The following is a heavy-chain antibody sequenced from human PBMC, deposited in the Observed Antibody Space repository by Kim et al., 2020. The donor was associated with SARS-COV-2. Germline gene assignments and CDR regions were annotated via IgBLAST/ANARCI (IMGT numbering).Heavy chain of an antibody. D-gene: IGHD2-2*01. J-gene: IGHJ3*02. Sequence: GGSLRLSCAASGFTFSSYDMHWVRQAPGKGLEWVAVISYDGSNIYYADSVKGRFTISRDNSKNTLYLQMNSLRAEDTAVYYCAKGGNPVVPAANDAFDIWGQGTMVTVSS. CDR3: AKGGNPVVPAANDAFDI. CDR1: GFTFSSYD. CDR2: ISYDGSNI. V-gene: IGHV3-33*06.